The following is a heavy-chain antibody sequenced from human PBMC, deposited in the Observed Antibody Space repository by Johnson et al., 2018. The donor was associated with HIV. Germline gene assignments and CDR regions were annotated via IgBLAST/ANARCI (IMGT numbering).Heavy chain of an antibody. CDR2: INSDGSSI. Sequence: VQLVESGGGVVQPGGSLRLSCVASGFTFSSYWMHWVRQAPGKGLVWVSRINSDGSSISYADSVKGRFTISRDNSKNTLYLQMGSLRAEDMAVYYCARDSEDSSGFGAFDIWGQGTKVTVSS. CDR3: ARDSEDSSGFGAFDI. V-gene: IGHV3-74*01. J-gene: IGHJ3*02. CDR1: GFTFSSYW. D-gene: IGHD6-19*01.